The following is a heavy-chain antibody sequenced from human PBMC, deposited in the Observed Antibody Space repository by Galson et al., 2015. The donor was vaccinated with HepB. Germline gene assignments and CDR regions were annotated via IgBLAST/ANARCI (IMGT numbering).Heavy chain of an antibody. Sequence: SLRLSCAASGFTFSGSAMHWVRQASGKGLEWVGRIRSKANSYATAYAASVKGRFTISRDDSKNTAYLQMNSLKTEDTAVYYCTTRHSGRNGMDVWGQGTTVTVSS. CDR1: GFTFSGSA. J-gene: IGHJ6*02. V-gene: IGHV3-73*01. D-gene: IGHD1-26*01. CDR2: IRSKANSYAT. CDR3: TTRHSGRNGMDV.